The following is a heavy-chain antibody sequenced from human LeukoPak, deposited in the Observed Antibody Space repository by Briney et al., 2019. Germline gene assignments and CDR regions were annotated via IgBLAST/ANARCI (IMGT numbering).Heavy chain of an antibody. D-gene: IGHD1-26*01. J-gene: IGHJ4*02. CDR2: IRDDGSYK. V-gene: IGHV3-30*02. CDR3: AQIVGASGTDY. Sequence: GGSLRLSCAASGFTFSSYGMHWIRQAPGKGLEWVASIRDDGSYKDYADSVKGRFTISRDNSKNTLFLQMNSLRAEDTAVYYCAQIVGASGTDYWGQGTLVTVSS. CDR1: GFTFSSYG.